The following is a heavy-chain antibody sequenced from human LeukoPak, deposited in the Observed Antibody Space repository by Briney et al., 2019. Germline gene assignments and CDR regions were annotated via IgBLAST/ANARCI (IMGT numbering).Heavy chain of an antibody. CDR1: GGSISSSSYY. CDR3: ARDEVGAKVY. V-gene: IGHV4-39*07. J-gene: IGHJ4*02. CDR2: IYYSGST. Sequence: EPSETLSLTCTVSGGSISSSSYYWGWIRQPPGRGLEWIGSIYYSGSTYYNPSLKSRVTISVDTSKNQFSLKLRSVTAADTAVYYCARDEVGAKVYWGQGILVTVSS. D-gene: IGHD1-26*01.